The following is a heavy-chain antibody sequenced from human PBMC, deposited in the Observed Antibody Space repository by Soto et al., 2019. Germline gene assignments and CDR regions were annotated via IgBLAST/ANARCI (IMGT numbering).Heavy chain of an antibody. CDR1: GYTFTGYY. CDR2: INPNSGGT. D-gene: IGHD2-15*01. Sequence: GASVKVSCKASGYTFTGYYIHWVRQAPGQGLEWMGWINPNSGGTNYAQKFQGRVTMTRDTSISTAYMELSRLRFDDTAVYYCARYAASGGIGMDVWGQGTTVTVSS. CDR3: ARYAASGGIGMDV. J-gene: IGHJ6*02. V-gene: IGHV1-2*02.